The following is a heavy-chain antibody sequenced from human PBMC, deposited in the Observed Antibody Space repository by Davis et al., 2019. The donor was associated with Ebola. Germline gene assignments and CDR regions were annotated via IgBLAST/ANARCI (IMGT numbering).Heavy chain of an antibody. CDR1: CFPFPSYG. V-gene: IGHV3-30*18. Sequence: GESLKISCAASCFPFPSYGMHWVRQAPGKGLEWVAVISYNGTNRYYADSVNGRFSISRDNSKKTLYLEMNSLRPEDTAVYYCAKVVSAILAIWVDSWGQGTLVTVSS. D-gene: IGHD5-12*01. CDR3: AKVVSAILAIWVDS. J-gene: IGHJ4*02. CDR2: ISYNGTNR.